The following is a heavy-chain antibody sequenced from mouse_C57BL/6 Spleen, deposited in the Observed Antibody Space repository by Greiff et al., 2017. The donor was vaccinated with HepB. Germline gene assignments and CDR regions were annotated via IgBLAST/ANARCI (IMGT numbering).Heavy chain of an antibody. V-gene: IGHV1-52*01. CDR1: GYTFTSYW. CDR3: ARDTVYFDY. Sequence: QVQLQQPGAELVRPGPSVKLSCKASGYTFTSYWMHWVKQRPIQGLEWIGNIDPSESETHYNQKFKDKATLTVDKSSSTAYMQLSSLTSEDSAVYYCARDTVYFDYWGQGTTLTVSS. D-gene: IGHD1-1*01. CDR2: IDPSESET. J-gene: IGHJ2*01.